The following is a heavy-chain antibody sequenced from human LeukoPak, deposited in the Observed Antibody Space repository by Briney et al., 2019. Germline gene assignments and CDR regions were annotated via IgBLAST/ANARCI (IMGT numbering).Heavy chain of an antibody. CDR1: GFTFSDYY. V-gene: IGHV3-11*04. CDR3: TGIDYYDPETNHF. CDR2: ISSSGSTI. D-gene: IGHD3-22*01. J-gene: IGHJ4*02. Sequence: GGSLRLSCAASGFTFSDYYMSWIRQAPGKGLEWVSYISSSGSTIYYADSVKGRFTISRDNAKNSLYLQMNSLRAEDTAVYYCTGIDYYDPETNHFWGQGTLVTVSS.